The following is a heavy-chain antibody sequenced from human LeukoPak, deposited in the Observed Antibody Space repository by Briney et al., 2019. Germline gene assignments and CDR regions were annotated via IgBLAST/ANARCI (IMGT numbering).Heavy chain of an antibody. V-gene: IGHV3-33*01. CDR2: IWYDGSNK. J-gene: IGHJ4*02. D-gene: IGHD1-26*01. Sequence: GGSLRLSCAASGITFSAYVMHWVRQAPGKGLEWVAVIWYDGSNKYYADSVKGRFTISRDNSKNTLYLQMNSLRAEDTAVYYCARDGPVPYSGSNYLDYWGQGTLVTVSS. CDR3: ARDGPVPYSGSNYLDY. CDR1: GITFSAYV.